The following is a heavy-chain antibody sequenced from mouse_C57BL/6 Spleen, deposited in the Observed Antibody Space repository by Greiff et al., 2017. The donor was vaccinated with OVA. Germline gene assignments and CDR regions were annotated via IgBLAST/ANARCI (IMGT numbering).Heavy chain of an antibody. Sequence: EVKLQESGGGLVKPGGSLKLSCAASGFTFSDYGMHWVRQAPEKGLEWVAYISSGSSTIYYADTVKGRFTISRDNAKNTLFLQMTSLRSEDTAMYYCARGGRGWFAYWGQGTLVTVSA. CDR1: GFTFSDYG. CDR2: ISSGSSTI. J-gene: IGHJ3*01. D-gene: IGHD3-3*01. CDR3: ARGGRGWFAY. V-gene: IGHV5-17*01.